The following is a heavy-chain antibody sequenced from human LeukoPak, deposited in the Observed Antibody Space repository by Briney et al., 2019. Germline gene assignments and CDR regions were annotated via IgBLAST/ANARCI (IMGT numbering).Heavy chain of an antibody. D-gene: IGHD3-16*01. V-gene: IGHV3-23*01. Sequence: PGGSLRLSHATSGFPFTHYAMHWVRQAPGKGLEWVSAVTGPGDTTYYADSVKGRFFMSREDSKTTVYLQMNSLRAEDTAIYYCAKGAEIDLWGQGTLVTVSS. J-gene: IGHJ5*02. CDR2: VTGPGDTT. CDR1: GFPFTHYA. CDR3: AKGAEIDL.